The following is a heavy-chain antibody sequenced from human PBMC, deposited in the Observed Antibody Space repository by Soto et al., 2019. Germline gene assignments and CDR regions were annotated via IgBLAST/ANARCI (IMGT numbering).Heavy chain of an antibody. CDR1: GFTFSSYG. CDR3: AKQGVGPVYGDYVDTAFDY. CDR2: ISYDGSNK. Sequence: GGSLRLSCAASGFTFSSYGMHWVRQAPGKGLEWVAVISYDGSNKYYADSVKGRFTISRDNSKNTLYLQMNSLRAEDTAVYYCAKQGVGPVYGDYVDTAFDYWGQGTLVTVSS. V-gene: IGHV3-30*18. D-gene: IGHD4-17*01. J-gene: IGHJ4*02.